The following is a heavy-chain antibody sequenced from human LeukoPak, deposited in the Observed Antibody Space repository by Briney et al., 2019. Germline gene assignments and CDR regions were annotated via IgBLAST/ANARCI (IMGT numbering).Heavy chain of an antibody. D-gene: IGHD3-10*01. Sequence: GGSLRLSCAVSEITLSNYGMSWVRQAPRKGLEWVAGISGSGGGTNYADSVKGRFTISRDNPKNTLYLQMNSLRAEDTAVYFCAKRGVVIRVFLVGYHKEAYYFDSWGQGALVTVSS. CDR2: ISGSGGGT. V-gene: IGHV3-23*01. CDR1: EITLSNYG. CDR3: AKRGVVIRVFLVGYHKEAYYFDS. J-gene: IGHJ4*02.